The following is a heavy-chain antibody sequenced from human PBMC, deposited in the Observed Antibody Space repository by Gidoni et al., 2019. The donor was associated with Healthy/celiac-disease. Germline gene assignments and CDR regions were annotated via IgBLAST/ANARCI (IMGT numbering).Heavy chain of an antibody. CDR2: IYYSGST. Sequence: LSLTCTVSGGSISSGDYYWSWIRQPPGKGLEWIGYIYYSGSTYYNPSLKSRVTISVDTSKNQFSLKLSSVTAADTAVYYCARHVVANEKDAFDIWGQGTMVTVSS. CDR1: GGSISSGDYY. V-gene: IGHV4-30-4*01. D-gene: IGHD2-15*01. J-gene: IGHJ3*02. CDR3: ARHVVANEKDAFDI.